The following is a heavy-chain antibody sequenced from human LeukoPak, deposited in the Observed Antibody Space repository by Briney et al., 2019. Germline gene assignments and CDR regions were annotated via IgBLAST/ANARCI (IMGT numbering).Heavy chain of an antibody. V-gene: IGHV3-48*03. CDR2: ISSSGSTI. Sequence: GGSLRLSCAASGFTFTSYEMNWVRQSPGKGLEWVSYISSSGSTIYYADPVKGRFTISRDNAKNSLYLQMNSLRAEDTAVYYCARDRYTVMVMGYYGMDVWGKGTTVTVSS. CDR1: GFTFTSYE. D-gene: IGHD5-18*01. CDR3: ARDRYTVMVMGYYGMDV. J-gene: IGHJ6*04.